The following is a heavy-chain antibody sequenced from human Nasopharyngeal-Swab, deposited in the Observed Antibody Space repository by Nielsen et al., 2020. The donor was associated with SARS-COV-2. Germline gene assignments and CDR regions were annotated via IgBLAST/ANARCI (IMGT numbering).Heavy chain of an antibody. V-gene: IGHV1-3*01. D-gene: IGHD5-18*01. CDR1: GYTFTSYT. CDR3: ARDLRRGYSYGPTQYYFDY. CDR2: INAGNGNT. Sequence: ASVKVSCKASGYTFTSYTMHWVRQAPGQRLEWMGWINAGNGNTKYSQKFQGRVTITRDTSASTAYMELSSLRSEDTAVFYCARDLRRGYSYGPTQYYFDYWGQGTLVTVSS. J-gene: IGHJ4*02.